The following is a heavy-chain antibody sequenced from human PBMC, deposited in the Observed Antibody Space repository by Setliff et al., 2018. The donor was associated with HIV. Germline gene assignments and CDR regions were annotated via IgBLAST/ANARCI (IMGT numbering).Heavy chain of an antibody. J-gene: IGHJ6*03. Sequence: PGGSLRLSCAASGFSFSSYGMHWVRQAPGKGLEWVAVMSYDGSNKYYADSVKGRFTISRDNSKNTLYLQMNSLRDEDTATYYCARDRVESQWSGDLNYMDVWGKGTTVTVSS. CDR1: GFSFSSYG. CDR2: MSYDGSNK. V-gene: IGHV3-30*03. D-gene: IGHD3-10*01. CDR3: ARDRVESQWSGDLNYMDV.